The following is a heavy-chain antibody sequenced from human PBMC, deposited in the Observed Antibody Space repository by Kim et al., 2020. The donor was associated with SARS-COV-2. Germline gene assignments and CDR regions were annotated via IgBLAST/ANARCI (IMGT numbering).Heavy chain of an antibody. J-gene: IGHJ3*02. V-gene: IGHV4-4*06. CDR3: ARDPDGYYYGSGRFGAFDI. Sequence: SRVTMSVDTSKNQFSLKLSSVTAADTAVYYCARDPDGYYYGSGRFGAFDIWGQGTMVTVSS. D-gene: IGHD3-10*01.